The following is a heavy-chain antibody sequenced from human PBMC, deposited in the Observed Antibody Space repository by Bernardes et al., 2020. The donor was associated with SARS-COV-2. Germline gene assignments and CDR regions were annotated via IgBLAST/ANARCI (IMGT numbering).Heavy chain of an antibody. Sequence: SVKVSCKASGGTFSSYTISWVRQAPGQGLEWMGRIIPILGIANYAQKFQGRVTITADKSTSTAYMELSSLRSEDTAVYYCASLFNPSNNHYYPRPYYFDYWGQGTTVTVSS. D-gene: IGHD1-26*01. CDR1: GGTFSSYT. J-gene: IGHJ4*03. CDR3: ASLFNPSNNHYYPRPYYFDY. CDR2: IIPILGIA. V-gene: IGHV1-69*02.